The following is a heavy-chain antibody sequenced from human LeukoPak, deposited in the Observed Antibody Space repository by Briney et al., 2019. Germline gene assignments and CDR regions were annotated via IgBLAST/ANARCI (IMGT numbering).Heavy chain of an antibody. CDR2: INPDGGVL. Sequence: PGGSLRLSCEASGFIFSTSWMYWVRQAPGKGLEWVADINPDGGVLYYVDSVKGRFTISRDNARNTLYLQMNSLRDEDTAMYYCARDTTYGAADIWGQGTVVTVTS. V-gene: IGHV3-7*05. J-gene: IGHJ3*02. D-gene: IGHD4-17*01. CDR1: GFIFSTSW. CDR3: ARDTTYGAADI.